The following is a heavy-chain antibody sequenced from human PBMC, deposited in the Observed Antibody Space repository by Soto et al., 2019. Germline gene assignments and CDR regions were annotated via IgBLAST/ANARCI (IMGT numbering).Heavy chain of an antibody. V-gene: IGHV4-39*01. J-gene: IGHJ5*02. D-gene: IGHD2-15*01. CDR3: ARHKSGSDWLDP. Sequence: QLQLQESGPGLVKPSETLSLTCTVSGGSISDISYCWGWIRQPPGKGLQWIGCMFYSGATYYNPSLNNRVTLSVDTSNNEFSLKLVSVTAPDTAVYYCARHKSGSDWLDPWGQGTLVTVSS. CDR1: GGSISDISYC. CDR2: MFYSGAT.